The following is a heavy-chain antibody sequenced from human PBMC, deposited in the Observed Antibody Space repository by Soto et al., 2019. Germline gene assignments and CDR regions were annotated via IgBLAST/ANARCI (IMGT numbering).Heavy chain of an antibody. Sequence: QVRLVESGGGVVQPGRSLRLSCAASGFTFSSYGMHWVRQAPGKGLEWVAVISYDGSNKYYADSVKGRFTISRDNSKNTLYLQMNSLRAEDTAVYYCAKGSSGWYLIRSYFDYWGQGTLVTVSS. J-gene: IGHJ4*02. CDR1: GFTFSSYG. D-gene: IGHD6-19*01. CDR3: AKGSSGWYLIRSYFDY. V-gene: IGHV3-30*18. CDR2: ISYDGSNK.